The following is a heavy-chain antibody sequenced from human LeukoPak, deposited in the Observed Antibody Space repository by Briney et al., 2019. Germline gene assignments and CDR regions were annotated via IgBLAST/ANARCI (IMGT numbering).Heavy chain of an antibody. V-gene: IGHV4-4*07. CDR2: IYTSGST. J-gene: IGHJ5*02. Sequence: PSETLSLTCTVSGGSISSDYWSWIRQPAGEGLEWIGRIYTSGSTNYNPSLKSRVTMSVDTSKNQFSLKLSSVTAADTAVYYCARERVVAAAGYNWFDPWGQGTLVTVSS. CDR3: ARERVVAAAGYNWFDP. CDR1: GGSISSDY. D-gene: IGHD6-13*01.